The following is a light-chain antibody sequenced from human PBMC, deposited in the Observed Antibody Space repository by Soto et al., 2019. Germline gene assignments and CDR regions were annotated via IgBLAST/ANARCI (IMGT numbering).Light chain of an antibody. Sequence: QSALTQPASVSGSLGQSITVSCTGTSSDVGRSNYVSWYQKHPGRAPKLIIYDVSNRPSGVSTRFSGSKSGNTASLTISGLQAEDEADYYCSSHTTSSILGVFGGGTQLTVL. CDR3: SSHTTSSILGV. CDR2: DVS. CDR1: SSDVGRSNY. J-gene: IGLJ2*01. V-gene: IGLV2-14*03.